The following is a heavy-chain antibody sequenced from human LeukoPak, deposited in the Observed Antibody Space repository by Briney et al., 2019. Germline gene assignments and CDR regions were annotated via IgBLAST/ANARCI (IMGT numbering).Heavy chain of an antibody. Sequence: GGSLRLSCAASGFTFSNAWMSWVRQAPGKGLEWASYISSSGSTIYYADSVKGRFTISRDNAKNSLYLQMNSLRAEDTAVYYCARAMGLLWFGESQDAFDIWGQGTMVTVSS. D-gene: IGHD3-10*01. CDR2: ISSSGSTI. CDR1: GFTFSNAW. J-gene: IGHJ3*02. CDR3: ARAMGLLWFGESQDAFDI. V-gene: IGHV3-11*04.